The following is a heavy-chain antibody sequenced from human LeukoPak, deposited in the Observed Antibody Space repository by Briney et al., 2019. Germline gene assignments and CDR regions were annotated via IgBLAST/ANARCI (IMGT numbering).Heavy chain of an antibody. CDR1: GLIFSNAW. CDR3: ANTVGHYSHN. J-gene: IGHJ4*02. V-gene: IGHV3-7*05. D-gene: IGHD4-11*01. CDR2: IHQDGSET. Sequence: GGSLRLSCAASGLIFSNAWMAWVRQAPAKGLEWVASIHQDGSETHSIDSGRFTISRDNAKNSLYLQMNSLRDEDTAVYYCANTVGHYSHNWGQGTLVTVSS.